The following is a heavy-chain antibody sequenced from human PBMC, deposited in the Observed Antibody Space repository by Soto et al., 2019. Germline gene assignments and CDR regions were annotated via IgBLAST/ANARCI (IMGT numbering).Heavy chain of an antibody. D-gene: IGHD1-20*01. CDR2: IKSKTDGGTT. CDR1: GFTFSNAW. CDR3: TTGITGTRYYYYYGMDV. V-gene: IGHV3-15*01. J-gene: IGHJ6*02. Sequence: PGGSLRLSCAASGFTFSNAWMGWVRQAPGKGLEWVGRIKSKTDGGTTDYAAPVKGRFTISRDDSKNTLYLQMNSLKTEDTAVYYCTTGITGTRYYYYYGMDVWGQGTTVTVSS.